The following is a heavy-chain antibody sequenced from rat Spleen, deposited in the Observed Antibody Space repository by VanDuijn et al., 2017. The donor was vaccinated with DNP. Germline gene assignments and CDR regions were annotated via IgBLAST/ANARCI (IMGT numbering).Heavy chain of an antibody. Sequence: QVQLKESGPGLVQPSQTLSLTCTVSGFSLTNYHVDWVRQPPGKGLEWMGLMWSDGDTSYNSALKSRLSISRDTSKSQVFLKMNSLQSEDTATYYCARETMREVITTSSDYWGQGVMVTVSS. J-gene: IGHJ2*01. CDR1: GFSLTNYH. D-gene: IGHD1-12*02. V-gene: IGHV2-32*01. CDR2: MWSDGDT. CDR3: ARETMREVITTSSDY.